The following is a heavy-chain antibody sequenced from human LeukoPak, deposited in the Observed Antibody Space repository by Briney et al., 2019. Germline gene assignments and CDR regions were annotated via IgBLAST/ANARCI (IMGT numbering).Heavy chain of an antibody. Sequence: ASMKVSCKASGYTFTDYGISWVRQAPGQGLEWMGWIRTYNGDTNYAQKLQGRVSMTTDTSTSTAYMELRSLRSDDTAVYYCARDQNIAASAGIWGQGTMVTVSS. CDR3: ARDQNIAASAGI. CDR1: GYTFTDYG. D-gene: IGHD6-13*01. V-gene: IGHV1-18*01. J-gene: IGHJ3*02. CDR2: IRTYNGDT.